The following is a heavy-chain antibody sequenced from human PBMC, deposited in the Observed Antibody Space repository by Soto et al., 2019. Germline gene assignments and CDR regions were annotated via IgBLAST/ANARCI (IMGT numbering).Heavy chain of an antibody. Sequence: QVQLQESGPGLVKPSQTLSLTCTVSGGSISSGGYYWSWIRQHPGKGLEWIGYIYYSGSTYYNPSLKSRVTISVDTSKNQFSLKLSSVTAADTAVYYCARGIRETPPYCYYGMDVWGQGTTVTVSS. J-gene: IGHJ6*02. CDR1: GGSISSGGYY. CDR3: ARGIRETPPYCYYGMDV. D-gene: IGHD5-18*01. V-gene: IGHV4-31*03. CDR2: IYYSGST.